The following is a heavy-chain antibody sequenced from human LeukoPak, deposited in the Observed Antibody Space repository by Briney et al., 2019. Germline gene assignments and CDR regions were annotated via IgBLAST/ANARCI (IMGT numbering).Heavy chain of an antibody. V-gene: IGHV1-8*03. J-gene: IGHJ4*02. CDR3: ARDYGDYVNLDY. Sequence: ASVKVSCKASGYTFTSYDINWVRQATGQGLEWMGWMNPNSGNTGYAQKFQGRVTITRNTSISTAYMELSSLRSEDTAVYYCARDYGDYVNLDYWGQGTLVTVSS. CDR2: MNPNSGNT. D-gene: IGHD4-17*01. CDR1: GYTFTSYD.